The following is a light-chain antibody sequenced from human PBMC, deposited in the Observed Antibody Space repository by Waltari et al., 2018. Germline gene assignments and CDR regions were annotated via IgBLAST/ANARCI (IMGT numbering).Light chain of an antibody. Sequence: DIVMTQSPDSLAVSLGERAIINCKSSQSVLYSSNNKNYLAWYQQKPGQPPKLFIYWASTRELGVPDRFSGSGSGTDFTLTINSLQAEDVAVYYCQQYVVIPWTFGQGTKVEVK. V-gene: IGKV4-1*01. J-gene: IGKJ1*01. CDR1: QSVLYSSNNKNY. CDR2: WAS. CDR3: QQYVVIPWT.